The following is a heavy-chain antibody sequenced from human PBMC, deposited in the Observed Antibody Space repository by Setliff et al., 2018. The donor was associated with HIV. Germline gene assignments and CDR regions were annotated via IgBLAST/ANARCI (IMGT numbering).Heavy chain of an antibody. D-gene: IGHD3-10*01. CDR2: IYYSGST. CDR1: GDSIGSSSYC. CDR3: ARWHPPYGFWEEDY. V-gene: IGHV4-39*01. Sequence: SETLSLTCTASGDSIGSSSYCWAWIRQPPGKGLEWIGNIYYSGSTYYNPSLKTRVTISVDGSKNQFSLKLKSVTAADTAVYYCARWHPPYGFWEEDYWGQGILVTVSS. J-gene: IGHJ4*02.